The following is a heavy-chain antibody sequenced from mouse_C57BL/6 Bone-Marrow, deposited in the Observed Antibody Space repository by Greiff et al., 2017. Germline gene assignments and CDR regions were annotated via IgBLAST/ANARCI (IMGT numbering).Heavy chain of an antibody. V-gene: IGHV1-69*01. J-gene: IGHJ2*01. CDR2: IDPSDSYT. CDR3: AREGGWGLDY. Sequence: QVQLQQPGAELVMPGASVKLSCKASGYTFTSYWMHWVKQRPGQGLEWIGEIDPSDSYTNYNQKFKGKSTLTVDKSSSTAYMQLSSLTSEDSAVYYCAREGGWGLDYGGQGTALTVSS. CDR1: GYTFTSYW. D-gene: IGHD3-2*02.